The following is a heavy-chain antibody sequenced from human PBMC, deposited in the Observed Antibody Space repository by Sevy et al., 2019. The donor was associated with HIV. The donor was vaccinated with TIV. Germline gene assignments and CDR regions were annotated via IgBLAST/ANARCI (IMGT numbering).Heavy chain of an antibody. CDR1: GGSMNIYY. D-gene: IGHD1-20*01. J-gene: IGHJ4*02. V-gene: IGHV4-59*01. CDR3: GTVGFNWNDVDY. CDR2: TNYSGTT. Sequence: WETLSLTCSVSGGSMNIYYWSWIQQPPGKKLEWIGFTNYSGTTNYNPSLKSRVTISIDTSKNQFSLKLSSVTAADTAVYYCGTVGFNWNDVDYWGQGILVTVSS.